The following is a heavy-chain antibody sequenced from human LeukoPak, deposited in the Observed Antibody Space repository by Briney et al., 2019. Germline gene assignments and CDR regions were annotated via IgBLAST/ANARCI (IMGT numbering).Heavy chain of an antibody. Sequence: GGSLRLSCAASGFTFSSYGMHWVRQAPRKGLEWVAVIWYDGSNKYYADSVKGRFTISRDNSKNTLYLQMNSLRAEDTAVYYCARDGSGSYYGYFDYWGQGTLVTVSS. D-gene: IGHD3-10*01. CDR2: IWYDGSNK. V-gene: IGHV3-33*01. CDR1: GFTFSSYG. CDR3: ARDGSGSYYGYFDY. J-gene: IGHJ4*02.